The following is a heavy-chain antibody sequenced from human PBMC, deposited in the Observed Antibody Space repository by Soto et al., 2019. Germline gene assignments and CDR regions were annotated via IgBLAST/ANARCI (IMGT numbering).Heavy chain of an antibody. Sequence: QVQLVQSGAEVKKPGASVKVSCKASGYTFTSYYMHWVRQAPGQGLEWMGIINPSGGITSYAQKYRVRVTMTSDTSTSAVYMELSSLRSEGTAVYYCARLHPRSYRSDYCYGMDVCGQGTTVTVSS. CDR2: INPSGGIT. D-gene: IGHD1-26*01. J-gene: IGHJ6*02. CDR1: GYTFTSYY. CDR3: ARLHPRSYRSDYCYGMDV. V-gene: IGHV1-46*01.